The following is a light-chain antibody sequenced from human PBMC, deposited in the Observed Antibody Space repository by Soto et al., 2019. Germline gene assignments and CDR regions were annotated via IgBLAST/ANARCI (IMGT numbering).Light chain of an antibody. CDR1: QSVSSD. CDR2: GAS. CDR3: QQYNNWPRA. J-gene: IGKJ3*01. V-gene: IGKV3-15*01. Sequence: EIVMTQSPATLSVSPGERATLSCRASQSVSSDLAWYQQKPGQAPRLLIYGASTRATGIPARFGGSGSGTEFTLTISSLQSEDFAVYYCQQYNNWPRAFGPGTKVDIK.